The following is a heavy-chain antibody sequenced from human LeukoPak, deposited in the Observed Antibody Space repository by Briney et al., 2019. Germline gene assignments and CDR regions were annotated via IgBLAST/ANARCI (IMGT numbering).Heavy chain of an antibody. CDR3: ASQVALGY. CDR2: ISKDGNVK. V-gene: IGHV3-30*03. J-gene: IGHJ4*02. D-gene: IGHD7-27*01. CDR1: GFTLSDYG. Sequence: QSGGSLRLSCAASGFTLSDYGMHWVRQAPGKGLEWVAVISKDGNVKYCAESVKGRFTVSRDNSKNTLYLQMDSLRTDDTAVYYCASQVALGYWGQGTLVTVSS.